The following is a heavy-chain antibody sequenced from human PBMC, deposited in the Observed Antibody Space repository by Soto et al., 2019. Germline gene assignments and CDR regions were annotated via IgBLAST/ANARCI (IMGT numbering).Heavy chain of an antibody. CDR3: ARDSQQLVPLYYYYGMDV. J-gene: IGHJ6*02. CDR1: GGSISSGDYY. CDR2: IYYSGST. Sequence: SETLSLTCTVSGGSISSGDYYWSWIRQPPGKGLEWIGYIYYSGSTYYNPSLKSRVTISVDTSKNQFSLKLSSVTAADTAVYYCARDSQQLVPLYYYYGMDVWGQGATVTVSS. D-gene: IGHD6-13*01. V-gene: IGHV4-30-4*01.